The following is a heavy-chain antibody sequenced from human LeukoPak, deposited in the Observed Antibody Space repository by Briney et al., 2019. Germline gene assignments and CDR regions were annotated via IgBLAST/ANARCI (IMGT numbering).Heavy chain of an antibody. J-gene: IGHJ4*02. Sequence: PGGSLRLSCAASGFTFSSYGMHWVRQAPGKGLEWVAVIWYGGSNKYYADSVKGRFTISRDNSKNTLYLQMNSLRAEDTAVYYCGIAVAGKVDYWGQGTLVTVSS. V-gene: IGHV3-33*01. CDR2: IWYGGSNK. D-gene: IGHD6-19*01. CDR1: GFTFSSYG. CDR3: GIAVAGKVDY.